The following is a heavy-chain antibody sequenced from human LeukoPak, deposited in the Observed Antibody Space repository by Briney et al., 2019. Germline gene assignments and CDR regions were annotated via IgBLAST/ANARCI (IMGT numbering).Heavy chain of an antibody. CDR1: GFTSSSYA. J-gene: IGHJ6*03. Sequence: GGSLRLSCVASGFTSSSYAMSWVRQAPGMGLEWVSAISGNSGNTHYADSVKGRFTISRDNSKNTLYLQMNSLRSEDTALYYCARDQYGSGDGYYMDLWGKGTTVTISS. CDR3: ARDQYGSGDGYYMDL. V-gene: IGHV3-23*01. CDR2: ISGNSGNT. D-gene: IGHD3-10*01.